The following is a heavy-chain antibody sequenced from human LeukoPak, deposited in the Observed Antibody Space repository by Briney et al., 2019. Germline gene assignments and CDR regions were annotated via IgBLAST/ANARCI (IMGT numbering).Heavy chain of an antibody. CDR1: GGSFSGYY. Sequence: SETLSLTCAVYGGSFSGYYWSWIRQPPGKGLEWIGEINHSGSTNYNPSLKSRVTISVDASKNQFSLKLSSVTAADTAVYYCARGVIVAVPAAMFDYWGQGTLVTVSS. J-gene: IGHJ4*02. D-gene: IGHD2-2*01. CDR2: INHSGST. V-gene: IGHV4-34*01. CDR3: ARGVIVAVPAAMFDY.